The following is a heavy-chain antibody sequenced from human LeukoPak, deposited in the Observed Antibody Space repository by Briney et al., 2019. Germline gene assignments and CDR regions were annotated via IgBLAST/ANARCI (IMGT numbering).Heavy chain of an antibody. CDR2: IGSSSSYI. Sequence: PGGSLRLSCAASGFTFSSYSMNWVRQAPGKGLEWVSSIGSSSSYIYYADSVKGRFTISRDNAKSSLYLQMNSLRAEDAAVYYCARDLRSQDSSNWLYYFDYWGQGTLVTVSS. CDR3: ARDLRSQDSSNWLYYFDY. CDR1: GFTFSSYS. D-gene: IGHD6-13*01. J-gene: IGHJ4*02. V-gene: IGHV3-21*01.